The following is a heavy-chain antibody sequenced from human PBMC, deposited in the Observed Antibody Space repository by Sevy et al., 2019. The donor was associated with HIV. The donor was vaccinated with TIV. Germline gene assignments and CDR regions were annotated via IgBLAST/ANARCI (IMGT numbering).Heavy chain of an antibody. V-gene: IGHV3-23*01. CDR3: AKDAYYYDGSGYSMSQWYYGMDV. Sequence: GGSLRLSCAASGFTFSTYAMSWVRQAPRKGLEWVSVISGSSGDTYYAESVKGRFTISRDNSKNTLYLQMNSLRAEDTAVYYCAKDAYYYDGSGYSMSQWYYGMDVWGQGTTVTVSS. CDR1: GFTFSTYA. D-gene: IGHD3-22*01. J-gene: IGHJ6*02. CDR2: ISGSSGDT.